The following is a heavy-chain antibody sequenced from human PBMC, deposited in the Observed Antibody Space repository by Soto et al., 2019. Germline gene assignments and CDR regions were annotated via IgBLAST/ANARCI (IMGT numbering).Heavy chain of an antibody. CDR2: ISTSGATR. D-gene: IGHD6-6*01. CDR3: ARDRPGEQHYFDV. V-gene: IGHV3-48*04. Sequence: GGSLRLSCVASGFTFSTDSMNWVRQAPGKGLEWVAHISTSGATRYYADSVKGRFTISRDNSKDTLYLQMNSLRAEDTAVYYCARDRPGEQHYFDVSAQGILVTGSS. J-gene: IGHJ4*01. CDR1: GFTFSTDS.